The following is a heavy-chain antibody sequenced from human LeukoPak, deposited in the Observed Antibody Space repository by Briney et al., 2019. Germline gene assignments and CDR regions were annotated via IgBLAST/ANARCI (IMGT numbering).Heavy chain of an antibody. V-gene: IGHV4-34*01. J-gene: IGHJ6*04. D-gene: IGHD3-10*01. Sequence: SETLSLTCAVYGGSFSGYYWSWIRHPPGRGLEWISEIDHSGCTHYNPSLKSRVIISVDMSQHQVSLRLNSLTAADTAVYYCARGYTYYGSGSPPGDVWGNGTSVIVSS. CDR3: ARGYTYYGSGSPPGDV. CDR2: IDHSGCT. CDR1: GGSFSGYY.